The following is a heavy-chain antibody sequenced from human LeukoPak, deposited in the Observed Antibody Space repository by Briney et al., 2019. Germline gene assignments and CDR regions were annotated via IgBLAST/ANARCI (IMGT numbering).Heavy chain of an antibody. V-gene: IGHV1-8*01. CDR2: LNPNSGNT. J-gene: IGHJ4*02. Sequence: GASVKVSCKASGYTFTSYDIHWVRQATGQGRQATGQGLEWMGWLNPNSGNTGYAQKFQGRVTMTRNTSISTAYMELSSLRSEDTAVYYCARGVGRYGGYVPPGYWGQGTLVTVSS. D-gene: IGHD1-26*01. CDR3: ARGVGRYGGYVPPGY. CDR1: GYTFTSYD.